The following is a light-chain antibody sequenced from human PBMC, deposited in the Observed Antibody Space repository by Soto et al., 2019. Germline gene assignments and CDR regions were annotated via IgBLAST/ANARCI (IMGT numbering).Light chain of an antibody. CDR2: DAS. J-gene: IGKJ3*01. CDR1: HRLSSF. Sequence: ELVLTQSPATLSLSPGDTATLSCRASHRLSSFLAWYQQKPGQAPRLLIYDASKRAAGIPARFSGSGSGTGFTLTISSLEPEDFAVYYCQQRSTWIFTFGPGTKVDIK. V-gene: IGKV3-11*01. CDR3: QQRSTWIFT.